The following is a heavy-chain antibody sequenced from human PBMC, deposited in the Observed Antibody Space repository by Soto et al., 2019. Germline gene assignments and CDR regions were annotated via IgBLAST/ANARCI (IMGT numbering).Heavy chain of an antibody. Sequence: GGSLRLSCAASGFIFTSYWMSWVRQAPGKGLEWVASIKHDGNEKYYVDPVKGRFTISRDNAKNSVYLQTNSLRAEDTAVYYCARVRYYDRNFDYWGQGTLVTVSS. CDR1: GFIFTSYW. CDR3: ARVRYYDRNFDY. CDR2: IKHDGNEK. J-gene: IGHJ4*02. V-gene: IGHV3-7*05. D-gene: IGHD3-16*01.